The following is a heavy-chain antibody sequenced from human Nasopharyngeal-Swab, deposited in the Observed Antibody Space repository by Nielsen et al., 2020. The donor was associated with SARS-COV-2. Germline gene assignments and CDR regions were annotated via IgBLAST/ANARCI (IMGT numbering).Heavy chain of an antibody. CDR2: IPYDGSNK. CDR3: AREAGGVPAAIEGGYYYGMDV. D-gene: IGHD2-2*01. V-gene: IGHV3-30*04. J-gene: IGHJ6*02. Sequence: GGSLRLSCAASGFTFSSYAMHWVRQAPGKGLEWVAVIPYDGSNKYYADSVKGRFTISRDNSKNTLYLQMNSLRAEDTAVYYCAREAGGVPAAIEGGYYYGMDVWGQGTTVTVSS. CDR1: GFTFSSYA.